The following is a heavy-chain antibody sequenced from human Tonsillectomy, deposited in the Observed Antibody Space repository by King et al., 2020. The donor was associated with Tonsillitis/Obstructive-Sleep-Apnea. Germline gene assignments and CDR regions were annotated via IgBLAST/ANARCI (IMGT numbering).Heavy chain of an antibody. V-gene: IGHV4-59*01. CDR1: GGSISSYY. D-gene: IGHD3-16*01. CDR3: ARMGYYYYYMDV. J-gene: IGHJ6*03. CDR2: IYYSGST. Sequence: QLQESGPGLVKPSETLSLTCTVSGGSISSYYWSWIRPPPGKGLEWIGYIYYSGSTNYNPSLKSRVTISVDTSKNQFSLKLSSVTAADTAVYYCARMGYYYYYMDVWGKGTTVTVSS.